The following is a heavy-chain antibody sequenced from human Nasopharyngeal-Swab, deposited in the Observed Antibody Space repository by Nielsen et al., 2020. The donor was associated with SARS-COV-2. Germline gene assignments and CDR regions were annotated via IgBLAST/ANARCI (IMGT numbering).Heavy chain of an antibody. J-gene: IGHJ6*02. D-gene: IGHD6-6*01. CDR3: ARDRGSSNPYYYGMDV. CDR2: IYYSGST. Sequence: SETLFTCTVSGGSISSYYWSWIRQPPGKGLEWIGYIYYSGSTNYNPSLKSRVTISVDTSKNQFSLKLSSVTAADTAVYYCARDRGSSNPYYYGMDVWGQGTTVTVSS. CDR1: GGSISSYY. V-gene: IGHV4-59*13.